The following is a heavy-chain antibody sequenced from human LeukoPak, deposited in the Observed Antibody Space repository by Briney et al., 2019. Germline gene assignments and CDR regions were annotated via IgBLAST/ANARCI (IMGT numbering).Heavy chain of an antibody. V-gene: IGHV3-73*01. J-gene: IGHJ6*03. Sequence: GGSLRLSCAASGFTFSGSAMHWVRQASGKGLEWVGRIRSKANSYATAYAASVKGRFTISRDDSKNTAYLQMNSLKTEDTAVYYCTGTATVTTFAYYYMDVWGKGTTVTVSS. CDR2: IRSKANSYAT. CDR3: TGTATVTTFAYYYMDV. D-gene: IGHD4-17*01. CDR1: GFTFSGSA.